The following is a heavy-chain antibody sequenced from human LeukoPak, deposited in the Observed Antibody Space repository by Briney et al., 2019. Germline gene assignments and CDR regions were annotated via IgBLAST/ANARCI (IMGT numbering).Heavy chain of an antibody. J-gene: IGHJ4*02. CDR1: GFTFSRNG. D-gene: IGHD3-22*01. Sequence: PGGSLTLSCAASGFTFSRNGMHWVRQAPGKGLEWVAVIWSDGSNKYYADSVKGRFTISRDNSKNTLYLQMNSLRAEDTAVYYCAKDLAPERYYYDSSGYYFSDWGQGTLVTVSS. CDR3: AKDLAPERYYYDSSGYYFSD. CDR2: IWSDGSNK. V-gene: IGHV3-33*06.